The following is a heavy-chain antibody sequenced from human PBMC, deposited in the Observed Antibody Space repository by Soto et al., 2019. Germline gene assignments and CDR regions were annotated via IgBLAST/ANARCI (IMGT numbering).Heavy chain of an antibody. V-gene: IGHV4-39*07. CDR2: IYYSGST. CDR3: ASNTLSITGTISAFDI. J-gene: IGHJ3*02. D-gene: IGHD1-7*01. CDR1: GGSISNSGYY. Sequence: SETLSLTCSVSGGSISNSGYYWGWVRQPPGKGLEWIGYIYYSGSTNYNPSLKSRVTISVDTSKNQFSLKLSSVTAADTAVYYCASNTLSITGTISAFDIWGQGTMVTVSS.